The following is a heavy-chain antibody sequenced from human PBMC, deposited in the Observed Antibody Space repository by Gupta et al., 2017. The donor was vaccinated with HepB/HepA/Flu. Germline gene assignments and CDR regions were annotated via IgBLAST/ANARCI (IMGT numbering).Heavy chain of an antibody. J-gene: IGHJ4*02. CDR2: IYYSGST. CDR1: GGSISSSSYY. Sequence: QLQLQESGPGLVKPSETLSLTCTVSGGSISSSSYYWGWIRQPPGKGLEWIGSIYYSGSTYYNPSLKSRVTISVDTSKNQLSLKLSSVTAADTAVYYCASHVVGATTLYYFAYGGQGTLVTVSS. V-gene: IGHV4-39*01. CDR3: ASHVVGATTLYYFAY. D-gene: IGHD1-26*01.